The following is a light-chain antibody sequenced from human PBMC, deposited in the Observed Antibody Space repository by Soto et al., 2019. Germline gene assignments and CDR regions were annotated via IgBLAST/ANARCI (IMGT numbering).Light chain of an antibody. Sequence: EVVMTQSPATLSVSPGESATLSCRASQTVSSNVAWYQQRPGQAPRLLIDGAFTRATGVPARFSGSRSGTDFTLTISRLEPEDSAVYYCQQSGRPFGQGTKVDIK. CDR2: GAF. V-gene: IGKV3-15*01. CDR1: QTVSSN. J-gene: IGKJ1*01. CDR3: QQSGRP.